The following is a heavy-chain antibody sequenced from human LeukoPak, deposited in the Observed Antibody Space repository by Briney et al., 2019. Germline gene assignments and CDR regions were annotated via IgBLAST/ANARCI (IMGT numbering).Heavy chain of an antibody. CDR1: GFTFSTYW. J-gene: IGHJ4*02. D-gene: IGHD3-10*01. CDR2: ISYDGSNK. CDR3: AKGLSGSPPPY. V-gene: IGHV3-30*18. Sequence: GGSLRLSCAASGFTFSTYWMNWFRQAPGKGLEWVAVISYDGSNKYYVDSVKGRFTISRDNSKNTLYLQMNSLRAEDTAVYYCAKGLSGSPPPYWGQGTLVTVSS.